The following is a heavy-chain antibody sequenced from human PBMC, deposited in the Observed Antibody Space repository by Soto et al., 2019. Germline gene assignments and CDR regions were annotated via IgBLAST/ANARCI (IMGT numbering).Heavy chain of an antibody. V-gene: IGHV1-69*04. D-gene: IGHD2-2*01. CDR2: IIPILGIA. J-gene: IGHJ4*02. Sequence: QVQLVQSGAEVKKPGSSVKVSCKASGGTFSSYTISWVRQAPGQGLEWMGRIIPILGIANYAQKFQGRVTITADKSTSTAYMELSSLRSEDTAVYYCARDPNGCSSTSCEDNWGQGTLVTVSS. CDR3: ARDPNGCSSTSCEDN. CDR1: GGTFSSYT.